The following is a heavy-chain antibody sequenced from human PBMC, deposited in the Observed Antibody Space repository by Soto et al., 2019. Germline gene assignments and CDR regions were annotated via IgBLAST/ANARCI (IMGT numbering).Heavy chain of an antibody. CDR1: GYTFISYG. J-gene: IGHJ4*02. D-gene: IGHD6-19*01. Sequence: QVQLVQSGAEVKKPGASVKVSCKASGYTFISYGVSWVRQAPGQGLEWMGWINPYNGNTNYAQKLQGRVTMTTDTPTSTVYMELRSLRSDDTAVYYCARDRYSSPTYWGQGTLVTVAS. CDR2: INPYNGNT. CDR3: ARDRYSSPTY. V-gene: IGHV1-18*01.